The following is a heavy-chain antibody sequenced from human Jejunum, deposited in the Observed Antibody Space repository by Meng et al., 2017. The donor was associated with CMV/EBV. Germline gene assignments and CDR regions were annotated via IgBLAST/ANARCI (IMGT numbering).Heavy chain of an antibody. CDR3: AKKYSGSFDY. D-gene: IGHD1-26*01. Sequence: LSGTAPEFIVGRNNMPWVRQAPGEGLEWVSAICSGNTTYYADSVKGRFTISRDNSKNTLYLQMNSLRAEDTAVYYCAKKYSGSFDYWGQGTLVTVSS. V-gene: IGHV3-53*01. CDR1: EFIVGRNN. CDR2: ICSGNTT. J-gene: IGHJ4*02.